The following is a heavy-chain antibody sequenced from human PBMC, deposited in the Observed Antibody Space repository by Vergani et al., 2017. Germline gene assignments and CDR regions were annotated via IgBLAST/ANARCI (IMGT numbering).Heavy chain of an antibody. CDR1: GFTSSYYG. V-gene: IGHV3-30*03. CDR2: ISYDGTQK. CDR3: ATKSXGTPGCQIGYFRE. D-gene: IGHD1-1*01. J-gene: IGHJ1*01. Sequence: QVHPVESGGGVVQPGRSLILSCVVSGFTSSYYGMHWVRQAPGKGLEWVAVISYDGTQKYYADSVKGRFTISRDNSKSTLYLQMNSLRTEDTAVYYCATKSXGTPGCQIGYFREWGQGTLVTVSS.